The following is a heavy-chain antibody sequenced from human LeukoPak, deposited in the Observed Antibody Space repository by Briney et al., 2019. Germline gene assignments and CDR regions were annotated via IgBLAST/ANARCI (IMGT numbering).Heavy chain of an antibody. J-gene: IGHJ4*02. Sequence: GGSLRLSCAASGFTFSDYSMNWVRQAPGQGLDWVSSISSGSAYISYADSVKGRFTISRDNAKNSLYLEMNSLRAEDTAVYFCVRDRSGSYPYHFDFWGQGTLVTASS. CDR3: VRDRSGSYPYHFDF. D-gene: IGHD1-26*01. CDR2: ISSGSAYI. CDR1: GFTFSDYS. V-gene: IGHV3-21*01.